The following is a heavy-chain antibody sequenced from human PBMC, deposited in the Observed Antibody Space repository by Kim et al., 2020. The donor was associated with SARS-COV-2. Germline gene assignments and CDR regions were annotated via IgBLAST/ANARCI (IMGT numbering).Heavy chain of an antibody. V-gene: IGHV1-2*02. D-gene: IGHD2-15*01. CDR2: MNPNNGGK. CDR3: ARGREIVGQPTSNHPDAAF. J-gene: IGHJ3*01. Sequence: ASVKVSCKASGYTFTDYFIHWVRQAPGQGLEWMGWMNPNNGGKNYAQKFQGRVTMTRDTSISTAYMELSSLTSDDTAVYYCARGREIVGQPTSNHPDAAF. CDR1: GYTFTDYF.